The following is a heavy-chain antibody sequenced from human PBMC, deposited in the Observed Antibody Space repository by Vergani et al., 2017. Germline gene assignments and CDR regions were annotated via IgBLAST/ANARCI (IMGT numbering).Heavy chain of an antibody. CDR2: IYSGDET. CDR3: ARGNYYGSGTYVDP. Sequence: EMQLLESGGGLVQPGGSLRLSCAASGFTFSSYAMTWVRQAPGKGLEWVSHIYSGDETYYADSVKGRVTISRDTSKNTLHLQINNLRVEDTAVYYCARGNYYGSGTYVDPWGQGTLVTVSS. J-gene: IGHJ5*02. D-gene: IGHD3-10*01. CDR1: GFTFSSYA. V-gene: IGHV3-66*02.